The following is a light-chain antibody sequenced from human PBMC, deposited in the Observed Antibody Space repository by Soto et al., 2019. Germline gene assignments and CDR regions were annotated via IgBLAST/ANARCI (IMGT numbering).Light chain of an antibody. V-gene: IGKV3-20*01. CDR1: QTVTSFY. Sequence: DIVLTQSPGTLSLSPGERATLSCRASQTVTSFYLVWYQQKPGQAPRLLIYGASSRATGIPDRFSGSGSGTDFTLTISRLEPEDFAVYYCQQYGSSPFTFGQGTKLEIK. CDR3: QQYGSSPFT. CDR2: GAS. J-gene: IGKJ2*01.